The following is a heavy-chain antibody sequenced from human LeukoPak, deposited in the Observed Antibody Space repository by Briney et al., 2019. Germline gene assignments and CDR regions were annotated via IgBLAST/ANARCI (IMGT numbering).Heavy chain of an antibody. CDR2: IIPIFGTA. CDR3: ARDGDYYYGSGSYYNAVRPLFDP. V-gene: IGHV1-69*13. D-gene: IGHD3-10*01. CDR1: GGTFSSYA. J-gene: IGHJ5*02. Sequence: SVKVSCKASGGTFSSYAISWVRQAPGQGLEWMGGIIPIFGTANYAQKFQGRVTITADESTSTAYMELSSLRSEDTAVYYCARDGDYYYGSGSYYNAVRPLFDPWGQGTLVTVSS.